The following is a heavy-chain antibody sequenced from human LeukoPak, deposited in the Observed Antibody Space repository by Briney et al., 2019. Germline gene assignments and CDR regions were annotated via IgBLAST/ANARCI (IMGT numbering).Heavy chain of an antibody. D-gene: IGHD4-23*01. V-gene: IGHV3-7*03. CDR2: IKQDETEK. Sequence: GGSLRLSCTASGFTFSNFWMGWVRQAPGKGLEWVANIKQDETEKFYLGSVKGRFTISRDNAKNSLYLQMNSLRAEDTALYYCAKDTDYGGNSGFDYWGQGTLVTVSS. J-gene: IGHJ4*02. CDR3: AKDTDYGGNSGFDY. CDR1: GFTFSNFW.